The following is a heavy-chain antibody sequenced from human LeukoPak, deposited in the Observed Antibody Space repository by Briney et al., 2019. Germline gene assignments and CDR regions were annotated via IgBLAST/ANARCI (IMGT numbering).Heavy chain of an antibody. CDR1: GFNFSSYW. CDR3: VRGTAATAGIDY. J-gene: IGHJ4*02. V-gene: IGHV3-74*01. CDR2: INTDGSAT. Sequence: PGGSLRLSCAVSGFNFSSYWIHWVRQAPGKGLVWVSLINTDGSATTYGDSAKGRFTVSRDNDKNTLFLDMNSLRVEDTAVYYCVRGTAATAGIDYWGQGTLVTVSS. D-gene: IGHD6-13*01.